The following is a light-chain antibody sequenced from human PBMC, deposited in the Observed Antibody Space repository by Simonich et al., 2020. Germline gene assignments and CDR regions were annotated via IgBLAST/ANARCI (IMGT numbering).Light chain of an antibody. CDR2: DVS. CDR1: SSDVGDYNY. J-gene: IGLJ3*02. CDR3: CSYAGSYTV. V-gene: IGLV2-11*01. Sequence: QSALTQPASVSGSPGQSITISCTGTSSDVGDYNYVSWYQPHPGKAPKLMIYDVSRRPSGVPDRFSGSKSGNTASLTISGLQAEDEADYYCCSYAGSYTVFGGGTKLTVL.